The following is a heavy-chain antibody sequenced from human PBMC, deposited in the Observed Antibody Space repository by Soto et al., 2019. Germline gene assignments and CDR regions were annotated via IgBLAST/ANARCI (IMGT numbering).Heavy chain of an antibody. D-gene: IGHD5-12*01. CDR1: GGSMISYY. V-gene: IGHV4-59*08. J-gene: IGHJ5*01. CDR2: MYYAGSI. CDR3: TTRIVATETFDS. Sequence: QVRLQESGPGLVKPSETLSLTCTVSGGSMISYYCCWIRHPPGPGLEWIGFMYYAGSIKYNPSLNSRPTLYGRATKNLVTPKVPSAMAAGSAVDYCTTRIVATETFDSWGQGILVTVSS.